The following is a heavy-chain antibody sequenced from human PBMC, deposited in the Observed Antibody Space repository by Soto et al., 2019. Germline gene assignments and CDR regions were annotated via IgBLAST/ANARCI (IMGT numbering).Heavy chain of an antibody. CDR2: ISGSGGST. CDR1: GFTFSSYA. Sequence: EVQLLESGGGLVQPGGSLRLSCAASGFTFSSYAMSWVRQAPGKGLEWVSAISGSGGSTYYADSVKGRFTISRDNSKNTLYLQKNGRRADDTAVYYYAKNFYYYYYMDGWGKGTTVTVSS. D-gene: IGHD1-7*01. CDR3: AKNFYYYYYMDG. J-gene: IGHJ6*03. V-gene: IGHV3-23*01.